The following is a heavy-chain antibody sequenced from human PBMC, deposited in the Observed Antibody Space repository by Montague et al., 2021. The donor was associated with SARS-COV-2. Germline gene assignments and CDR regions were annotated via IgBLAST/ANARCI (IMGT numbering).Heavy chain of an antibody. Sequence: SLRLSCAASGFTFSSYAMHWVRQAPGKGLEWVAVISYDGSNKYYADSVKGRFTISRDNSKNTLYLQMNSLRAEDTAVYYCARDSRNPELLWFGELFYNWFDSWGQGTLVTVSS. CDR3: ARDSRNPELLWFGELFYNWFDS. CDR2: ISYDGSNK. CDR1: GFTFSSYA. D-gene: IGHD3-10*01. V-gene: IGHV3-30-3*01. J-gene: IGHJ5*01.